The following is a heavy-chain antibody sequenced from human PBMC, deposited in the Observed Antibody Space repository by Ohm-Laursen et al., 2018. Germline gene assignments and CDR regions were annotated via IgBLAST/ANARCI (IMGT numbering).Heavy chain of an antibody. Sequence: SLRLSCAASGFTFRNYVMSWVRQAPGTGLEWVSAISAHGTSTYYADSVKGRFTISRDSSKNTLYLQMNSLRAEDTAVYSCAKGATTLRPFDYWGQGTLVTVPS. CDR1: GFTFRNYV. CDR3: AKGATTLRPFDY. D-gene: IGHD1-26*01. V-gene: IGHV3-23*01. CDR2: ISAHGTST. J-gene: IGHJ4*02.